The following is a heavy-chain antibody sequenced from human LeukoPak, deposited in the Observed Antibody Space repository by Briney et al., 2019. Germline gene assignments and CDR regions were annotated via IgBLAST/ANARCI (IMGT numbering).Heavy chain of an antibody. CDR2: IDTSGTT. CDR3: ARHGYQSHFES. D-gene: IGHD2-2*01. Sequence: SETLSLTCTVSGGSITTSSDYWDWIRQPPGKGLEWIGTIDTSGTTYYNPSLKSRVTISVDTSKNQFSLKLSSVTAADAAVYHCARHGYQSHFESWGKGILVTVSS. CDR1: GGSITTSSDY. J-gene: IGHJ4*02. V-gene: IGHV4-39*01.